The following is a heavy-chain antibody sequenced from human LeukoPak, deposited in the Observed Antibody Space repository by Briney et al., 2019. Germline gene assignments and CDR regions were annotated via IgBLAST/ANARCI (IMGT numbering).Heavy chain of an antibody. Sequence: SETLSLTCTVSGGSISSSSYYWGWIRQPPGKGLEWIGSIYYSGSTYYNPSLKSRVTISVDTSKNQFSLKLSSVTAADTAVYYCASTYYDSSGYYYVDVGWFDPWGQGTLVTISS. CDR3: ASTYYDSSGYYYVDVGWFDP. CDR1: GGSISSSSYY. CDR2: IYYSGST. D-gene: IGHD3-22*01. J-gene: IGHJ5*02. V-gene: IGHV4-39*07.